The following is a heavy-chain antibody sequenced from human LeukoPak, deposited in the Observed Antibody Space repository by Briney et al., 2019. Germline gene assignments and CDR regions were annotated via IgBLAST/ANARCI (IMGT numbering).Heavy chain of an antibody. CDR3: ARVEWGSVAALDDWYFDL. V-gene: IGHV4-39*07. D-gene: IGHD6-6*01. CDR1: GGSISSSSYY. Sequence: SETLSLTCTVSGGSISSSSYYWAWIRQPPGKGLEWIGSIYYGGRTYYNPSLKSRVTISVDTSKNQLSLRLNSVTAADTAVYYCARVEWGSVAALDDWYFDLWGRGTLVAVSS. CDR2: IYYGGRT. J-gene: IGHJ2*01.